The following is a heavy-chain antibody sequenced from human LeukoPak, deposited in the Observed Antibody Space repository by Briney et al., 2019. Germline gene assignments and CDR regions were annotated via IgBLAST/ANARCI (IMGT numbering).Heavy chain of an antibody. D-gene: IGHD6-19*01. Sequence: GGSLRLSCAASGLTFDSFWMSWVRQAPGKGLEWVSYISSSSSTIYYADSVKGRFTISRDNAKNSLYLQMNSLRAEDTAVYYCARDFRAIAVAGTNWGQGTLVTVSS. CDR2: ISSSSSTI. CDR1: GLTFDSFW. J-gene: IGHJ4*02. V-gene: IGHV3-48*04. CDR3: ARDFRAIAVAGTN.